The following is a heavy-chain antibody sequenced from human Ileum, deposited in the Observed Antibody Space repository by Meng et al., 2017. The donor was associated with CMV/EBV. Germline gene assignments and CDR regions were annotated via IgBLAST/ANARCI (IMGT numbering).Heavy chain of an antibody. D-gene: IGHD2-2*01. V-gene: IGHV3-74*03. CDR3: AAWAHILAVAPTGDDY. CDR2: ISPDGSSA. CDR1: GFTFRSYW. J-gene: IGHJ4*02. Sequence: CGSLRLSCAASGFTFRSYWMDWVRQAPGKGLVGVSRISPDGSSAAYADSVRGRFTISRDNAKNTLYLQMNSLRVEDTAVYYCAAWAHILAVAPTGDDYWGQGTLVTVSS.